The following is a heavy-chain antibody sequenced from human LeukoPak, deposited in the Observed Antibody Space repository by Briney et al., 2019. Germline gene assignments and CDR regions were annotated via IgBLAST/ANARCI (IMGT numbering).Heavy chain of an antibody. Sequence: PSETLSLTCAVSDYSISSGYYWGWIRQPPGKGLEWIGSIYHSGSTYYNPSLKSRVTISVDTSKNQFSLRLSSVTAADTAVYYCARGLRLPSRSTPAVPHVWGKGTTVTVSA. D-gene: IGHD2/OR15-2a*01. CDR3: ARGLRLPSRSTPAVPHV. CDR1: DYSISSGYY. CDR2: IYHSGST. J-gene: IGHJ6*04. V-gene: IGHV4-38-2*01.